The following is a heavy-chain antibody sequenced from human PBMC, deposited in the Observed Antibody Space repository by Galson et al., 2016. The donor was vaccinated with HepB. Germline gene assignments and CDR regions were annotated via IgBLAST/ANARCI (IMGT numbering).Heavy chain of an antibody. Sequence: SETLSLTCSVSGGSISSSSYYWGWIRQPPGKGLEWIGTMYFSGGTDYSPSLKSRVTISVDTSKNEVSLKMSSVTAADTALYYCATLSIVGDRGAFDIWGQGTMVTVSS. V-gene: IGHV4-39*01. J-gene: IGHJ3*02. CDR2: MYFSGGT. CDR3: ATLSIVGDRGAFDI. CDR1: GGSISSSSYY. D-gene: IGHD1-26*01.